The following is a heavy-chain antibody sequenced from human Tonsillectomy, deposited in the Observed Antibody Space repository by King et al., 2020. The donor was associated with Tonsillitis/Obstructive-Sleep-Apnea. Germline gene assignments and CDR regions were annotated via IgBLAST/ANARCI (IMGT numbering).Heavy chain of an antibody. J-gene: IGHJ4*02. Sequence: VQLVESGGGLVKPGGSLRLSCAASGFTFRSYSINWVRHAPGRGLEGVPSISSSSSYIYYAESVKGRVTISRENAKNSLYLQMDSLRAEDTAGYYCAGGGAAVVSGADYWGQGALVTVSS. CDR1: GFTFRSYS. V-gene: IGHV3-21*01. D-gene: IGHD4-23*01. CDR3: AGGGAAVVSGADY. CDR2: ISSSSSYI.